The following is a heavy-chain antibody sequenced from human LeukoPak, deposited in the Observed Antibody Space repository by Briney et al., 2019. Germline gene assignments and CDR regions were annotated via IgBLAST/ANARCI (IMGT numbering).Heavy chain of an antibody. D-gene: IGHD1-26*01. CDR3: AREGARWEPSFSAFDI. J-gene: IGHJ3*02. V-gene: IGHV4-59*01. CDR2: IYYSGST. Sequence: SETLSLTCTVSGGSISSFYWSWIRQPPGKGLEWIGYIYYSGSTSYNPSLKSRVTISVDTSKNQFSLKLSSVTAADTAVYYCAREGARWEPSFSAFDIWGQGTMVTVSS. CDR1: GGSISSFY.